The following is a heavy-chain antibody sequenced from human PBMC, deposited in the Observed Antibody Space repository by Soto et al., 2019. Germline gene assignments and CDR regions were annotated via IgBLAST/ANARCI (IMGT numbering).Heavy chain of an antibody. CDR1: GYTFTSYG. V-gene: IGHV1-18*04. CDR3: ATNSYYDDSSGYPPGNVFDI. CDR2: ISAYNGNT. J-gene: IGHJ3*02. Sequence: GASVKVSCKASGYTFTSYGISWVRQDPGQGLEWMGWISAYNGNTNYAQKLQGRVTMTTDTSTSTAYRELRSLTSDDTAVYYCATNSYYDDSSGYPPGNVFDIWGQGTMVTVSS. D-gene: IGHD3-22*01.